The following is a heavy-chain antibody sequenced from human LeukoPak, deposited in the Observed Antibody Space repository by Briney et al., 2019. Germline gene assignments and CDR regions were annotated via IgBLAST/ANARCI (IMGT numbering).Heavy chain of an antibody. CDR2: IYTSGST. D-gene: IGHD2-2*01. J-gene: IGHJ5*02. V-gene: IGHV4-4*07. CDR1: GGSISSYY. Sequence: SETLSLTCTVSGGSISSYYWSWIRQPAGKGLEWIGRIYTSGSTNYNPSLKSRVTMSVDTSKNQFSLKLSSVTAADTAVYYCARDSPDQLLDWNWFDPWGQGTLVTVSS. CDR3: ARDSPDQLLDWNWFDP.